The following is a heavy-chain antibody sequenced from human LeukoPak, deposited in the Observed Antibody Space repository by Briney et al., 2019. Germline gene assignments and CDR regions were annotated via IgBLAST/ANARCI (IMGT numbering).Heavy chain of an antibody. D-gene: IGHD4-11*01. CDR1: GFTFSRHD. V-gene: IGHV3-23*01. CDR3: AIWTATDYSDY. CDR2: ISDSGGKT. Sequence: GRSLRLSCAASGFTFSRHDMSWVRQAPGKGPEWVSGISDSGGKTYYADSVKGRFTISRDNSKNTLYLQLNSLRAEDTAIHYCAIWTATDYSDYWGQGALVIVSS. J-gene: IGHJ4*02.